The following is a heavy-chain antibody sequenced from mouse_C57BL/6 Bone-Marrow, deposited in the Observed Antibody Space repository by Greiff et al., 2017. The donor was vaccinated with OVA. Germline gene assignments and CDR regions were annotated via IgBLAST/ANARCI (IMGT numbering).Heavy chain of an antibody. V-gene: IGHV1-64*01. D-gene: IGHD2-1*01. CDR2: IHPNSGST. CDR1: GYTFTSYW. Sequence: QVQLQQPGAELVKPGASVKLSCKASGYTFTSYWMHWVKQRPGQGLEWIGMIHPNSGSTNYNEKFKSKATLTVDKSSSTVYMQLSSLTSEDSAVYYCASFYYGNLYAMDYWGQGTSVTVSS. J-gene: IGHJ4*01. CDR3: ASFYYGNLYAMDY.